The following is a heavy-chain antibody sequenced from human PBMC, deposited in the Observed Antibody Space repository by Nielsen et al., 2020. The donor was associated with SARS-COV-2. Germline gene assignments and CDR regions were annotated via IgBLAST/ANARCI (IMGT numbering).Heavy chain of an antibody. CDR3: TREGRKLPLDY. V-gene: IGHV3-23*01. CDR2: ISGSGGST. J-gene: IGHJ4*02. D-gene: IGHD5-24*01. Sequence: GRSLRLSCAASGFTFSIYAMIWVRQAPGKGLEWVSGISGSGGSTYYADSVKGRFTISRDNSKNTLYLQMNSLRAEDTAVYYCTREGRKLPLDYWGQGTLVTVSS. CDR1: GFTFSIYA.